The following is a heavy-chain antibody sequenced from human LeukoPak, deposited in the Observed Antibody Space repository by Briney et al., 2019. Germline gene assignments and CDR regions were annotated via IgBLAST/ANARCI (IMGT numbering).Heavy chain of an antibody. CDR2: ITGSSTWT. CDR3: ARELVSLGTGYFDL. CDR1: GFTFSSHT. Sequence: PGGSLRLSCAASGFTFSSHTMTWVRQAPGKGLEWVSGITGSSTWTYYADSVRGRFTISRDNSKNTLHLQMNNLTADDTAIYYCARELVSLGTGYFDLWGRGTLVTVSS. J-gene: IGHJ2*01. D-gene: IGHD7-27*01. V-gene: IGHV3-23*01.